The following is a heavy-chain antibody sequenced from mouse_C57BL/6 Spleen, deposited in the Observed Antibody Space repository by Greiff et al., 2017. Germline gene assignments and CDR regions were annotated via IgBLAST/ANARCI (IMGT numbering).Heavy chain of an antibody. Sequence: EVKVEVSEGGLVQPGSSMKLSCTASGFTFSDYYMAWVRQVPEKGLEWVANINYDGSSTYYLDSLKSRFIISRDNAKNILYLQMSSLKSEDTATYYCARDGLLRYFDVWGTGTTVTVSS. D-gene: IGHD2-3*01. CDR3: ARDGLLRYFDV. CDR2: INYDGSST. CDR1: GFTFSDYY. J-gene: IGHJ1*03. V-gene: IGHV5-16*01.